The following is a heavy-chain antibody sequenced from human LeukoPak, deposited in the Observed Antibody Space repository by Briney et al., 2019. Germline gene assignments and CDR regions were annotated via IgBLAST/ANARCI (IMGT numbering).Heavy chain of an antibody. D-gene: IGHD6-19*01. CDR1: GFTFSSYW. J-gene: IGHJ1*01. CDR3: ARAPYSSGWEEYFQH. CDR2: INSDGTIT. Sequence: PGGSLRLSCAASGFTFSSYWMHWVRQAPGKGLVWVSRINSDGTITNYADSVKGRFTISRDNAKNTLYLKMNSLRAEGTAVYYCARAPYSSGWEEYFQHWGQGTLVTVSS. V-gene: IGHV3-74*01.